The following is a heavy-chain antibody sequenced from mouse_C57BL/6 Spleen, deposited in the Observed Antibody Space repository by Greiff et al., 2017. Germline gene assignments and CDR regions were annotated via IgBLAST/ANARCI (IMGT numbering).Heavy chain of an antibody. D-gene: IGHD1-1*01. CDR3: TAEGNTTVVATKGFAD. V-gene: IGHV14-1*01. Sequence: EVQLQQSGAELVRPGASVKLSCTASGFNIKDYYMHWVKQRPEQGLEWIGRIDPEDGDTEYDPKFQGKATMTADTSTTTAYLQLSSLTSEDTAVCCGTAEGNTTVVATKGFADWGQGTLVTVSA. CDR1: GFNIKDYY. J-gene: IGHJ3*01. CDR2: IDPEDGDT.